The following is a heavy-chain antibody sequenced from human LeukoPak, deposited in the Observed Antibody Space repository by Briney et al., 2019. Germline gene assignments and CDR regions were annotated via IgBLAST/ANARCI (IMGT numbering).Heavy chain of an antibody. Sequence: GGSLRLSCAASGFTFSNAWMSWVRQAPGKGLEWVSAISGSGGSTYYADSVKGRFTISRDNSKNTLYLQMNSLRAEDTAVYYCAKGWLLTTLFDYWGQGTLVTVSS. CDR1: GFTFSNAW. D-gene: IGHD4-11*01. CDR3: AKGWLLTTLFDY. CDR2: ISGSGGST. J-gene: IGHJ4*02. V-gene: IGHV3-23*01.